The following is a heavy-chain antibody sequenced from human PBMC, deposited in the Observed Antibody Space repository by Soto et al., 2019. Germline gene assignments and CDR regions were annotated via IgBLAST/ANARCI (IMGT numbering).Heavy chain of an antibody. D-gene: IGHD4-17*01. CDR3: ERVPRPEYGYYSDPLDI. Sequence: QVQLVQSGAEVKKPGSSVKVSCKASGFTFSSYTISWVRQAPGQGLEWMGRIMPILGIANHAQKFQGRVTINAEKSTRTAYMEQRRLRSEDTGVYYCERVPRPEYGYYSDPLDIWGQGTMVPVSS. CDR2: IMPILGIA. V-gene: IGHV1-69*02. CDR1: GFTFSSYT. J-gene: IGHJ3*02.